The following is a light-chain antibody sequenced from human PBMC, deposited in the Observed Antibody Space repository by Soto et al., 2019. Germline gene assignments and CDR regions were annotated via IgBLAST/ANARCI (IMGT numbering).Light chain of an antibody. J-gene: IGLJ1*01. V-gene: IGLV2-14*01. CDR3: SSYTTSSTV. Sequence: QSALTQPASVSGSPGQSITISCTGTSSDGGDYKDDSWYQQHPGKAPKLMIYEVTYRPSGVSDRFSGSKSGNTASLTISGLQAEDEADYYCSSYTTSSTVFGTGTKLTVL. CDR2: EVT. CDR1: SSDGGDYKD.